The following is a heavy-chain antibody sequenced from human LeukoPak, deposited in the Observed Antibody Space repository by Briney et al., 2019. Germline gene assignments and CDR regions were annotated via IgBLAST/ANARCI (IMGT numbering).Heavy chain of an antibody. CDR1: GGSISSYY. CDR2: IYYSGST. V-gene: IGHV4-59*01. J-gene: IGHJ4*02. D-gene: IGHD6-13*01. CDR3: ARGPLSGSSSWYTFDY. Sequence: MTSETLSLTCTVSGGSISSYYWSWIRQPPGKGLEWIGYIYYSGSTNYNPSLKSRVTISVDTSKNQFSLKLSSVTAADTAVYYCARGPLSGSSSWYTFDYWGQGTLVTVPS.